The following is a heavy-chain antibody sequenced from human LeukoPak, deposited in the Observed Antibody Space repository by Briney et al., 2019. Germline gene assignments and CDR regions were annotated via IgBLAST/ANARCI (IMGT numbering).Heavy chain of an antibody. CDR3: ARGYDYGSGSFFDC. J-gene: IGHJ4*02. CDR2: ISTSSSYI. CDR1: GFTFSSYA. V-gene: IGHV3-21*01. D-gene: IGHD3-10*01. Sequence: PGGSLRLSCAASGFTFSSYAMNWVRQAPGKGLEWVSSISTSSSYIYYADSVKGRFTIARDNAKNSLYLQMDSLRAEDTAVYYCARGYDYGSGSFFDCWGQGTLVTVSS.